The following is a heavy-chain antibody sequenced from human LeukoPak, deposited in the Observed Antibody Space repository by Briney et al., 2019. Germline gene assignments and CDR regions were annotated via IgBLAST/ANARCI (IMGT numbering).Heavy chain of an antibody. Sequence: GGSLRLSCAASGFTVSSSYMSWVRQAPGKGLEWVSSISGSSSYIYYADSVKGRFSISRDNAKNSLYLQMNSLRAEDTAVYYCARDLLGWELHYFDYWGQGTLITVSS. CDR2: ISGSSSYI. CDR3: ARDLLGWELHYFDY. J-gene: IGHJ4*02. D-gene: IGHD1-26*01. V-gene: IGHV3-21*01. CDR1: GFTVSSSY.